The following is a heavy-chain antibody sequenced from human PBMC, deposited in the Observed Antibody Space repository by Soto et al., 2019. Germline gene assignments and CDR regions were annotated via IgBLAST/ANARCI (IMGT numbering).Heavy chain of an antibody. Sequence: KASETLSLTCTVSGGSVSSGYNYWSWIRQSPGKGLEWIGYISGSGSTGYNPSLKNRLTMSVDRSKNQFTLRLTSVTAADTAVYFCATESGPTYGYFDYWGQGTQVTVS. CDR2: ISGSGST. J-gene: IGHJ4*02. CDR3: ATESGPTYGYFDY. V-gene: IGHV4-30-4*01. CDR1: GGSVSSGYNY. D-gene: IGHD3-10*01.